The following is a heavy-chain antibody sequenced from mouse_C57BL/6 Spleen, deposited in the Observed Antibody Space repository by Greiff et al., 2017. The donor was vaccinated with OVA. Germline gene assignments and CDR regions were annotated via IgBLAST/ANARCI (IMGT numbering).Heavy chain of an antibody. CDR2: ISYDGSN. CDR3: APYYYGSSYSWFAY. J-gene: IGHJ3*01. V-gene: IGHV3-6*01. D-gene: IGHD1-1*01. Sequence: EVQRVESGPGLVKPSQSLSLTCSVTGYSITSGYYWNWIRQFPGNKLEWMGYISYDGSNNYNPSLKNRISITRDTSKNQFFLKLNSVTTEDTATYYCAPYYYGSSYSWFAYWGQGTLVTVSA. CDR1: GYSITSGYY.